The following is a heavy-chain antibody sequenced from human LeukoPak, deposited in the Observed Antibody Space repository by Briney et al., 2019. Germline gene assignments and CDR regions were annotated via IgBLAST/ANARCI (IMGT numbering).Heavy chain of an antibody. J-gene: IGHJ6*02. CDR2: ISYDGSNK. Sequence: PGRSLRLSCAASGFTFSSYGMHWVRQAPGKGLEWVAVISYDGSNKYYADSVKGRFTISRDNSKNTLYLQMNSLRAEDTAVYYCAKDSRVGGGRSIAALVYYYGMDVWGQGTTVTASS. D-gene: IGHD6-6*01. V-gene: IGHV3-30*18. CDR3: AKDSRVGGGRSIAALVYYYGMDV. CDR1: GFTFSSYG.